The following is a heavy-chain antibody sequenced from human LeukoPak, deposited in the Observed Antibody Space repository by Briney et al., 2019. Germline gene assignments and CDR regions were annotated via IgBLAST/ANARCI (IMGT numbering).Heavy chain of an antibody. CDR2: MNPNSGNT. CDR3: ASYSITMVRGVMESY. J-gene: IGHJ4*02. V-gene: IGHV1-8*03. D-gene: IGHD3-10*01. Sequence: ASVKVSCKASGGTFSSYAISWVRQATGQGLEWMGWMNPNSGNTGYAQKFQGRVTITRNTSISTAYMELSSLRSEDTAVYYCASYSITMVRGVMESYWGQGTLVTVSS. CDR1: GGTFSSYA.